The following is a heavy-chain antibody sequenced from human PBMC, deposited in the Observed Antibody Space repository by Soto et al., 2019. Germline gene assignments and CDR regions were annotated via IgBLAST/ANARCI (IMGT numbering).Heavy chain of an antibody. CDR2: INPSGGST. CDR1: GYTFTSYY. J-gene: IGHJ6*03. Sequence: ASVKVSCKASGYTFTSYYMHWVRQAPGQGLEWMGIINPSGGSTSYAQKFQGRVTMTRDTSTSTVYMELSSLRSEDTAVYYCARERETLRFSTHYMDVGGKGTTVTVSS. D-gene: IGHD3-3*01. V-gene: IGHV1-46*03. CDR3: ARERETLRFSTHYMDV.